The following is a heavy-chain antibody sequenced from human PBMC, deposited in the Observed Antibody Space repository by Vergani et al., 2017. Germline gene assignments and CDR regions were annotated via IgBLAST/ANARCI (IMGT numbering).Heavy chain of an antibody. CDR1: GYTFTDHY. Sequence: EVQLVQSGAEVKKPGATLKISCKVSGYTFTDHYMYWVKQAPGKGLEWMGLVDPEDGETIYAEKFKGRVTIAADTSTDTAHLELSSLRSEDTAVYYCATPQTVATGGMEVWGQGTTVIVSS. CDR3: ATPQTVATGGMEV. J-gene: IGHJ6*02. V-gene: IGHV1-69-2*01. CDR2: VDPEDGET. D-gene: IGHD5-12*01.